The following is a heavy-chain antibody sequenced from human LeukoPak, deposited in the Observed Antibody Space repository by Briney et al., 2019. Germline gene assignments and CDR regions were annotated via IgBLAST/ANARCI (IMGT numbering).Heavy chain of an antibody. D-gene: IGHD4-23*01. CDR1: GYTFTNYD. Sequence: ASVKVSCKTSGYTFTNYDINWVRQAPGQGLEWMGWIGTYNGHTNYAQNLQGRVTMTTDTSTSTAYMELRSLRSDDTAVYYCARVDYGGHSDFDYFDYWGQGTLVTVSS. J-gene: IGHJ4*02. CDR3: ARVDYGGHSDFDYFDY. CDR2: IGTYNGHT. V-gene: IGHV1-18*01.